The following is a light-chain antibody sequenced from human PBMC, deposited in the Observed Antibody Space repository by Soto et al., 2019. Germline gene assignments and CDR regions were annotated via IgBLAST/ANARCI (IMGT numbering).Light chain of an antibody. CDR2: DAS. CDR1: QSISSW. J-gene: IGKJ1*01. V-gene: IGKV1-5*01. CDR3: QQYNSYWT. Sequence: DIQMTQSPSTLSASVGDRVTITCRSSQSISSWLAWYQQKPGKAPKLLIYDASSLESGVPSRFSGSGSGTEITLTISSLQPDDFATYYCQQYNSYWTFSQGTKVDIK.